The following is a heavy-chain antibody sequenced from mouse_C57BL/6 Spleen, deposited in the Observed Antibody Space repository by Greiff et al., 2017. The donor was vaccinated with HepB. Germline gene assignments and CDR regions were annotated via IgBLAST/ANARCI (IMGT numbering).Heavy chain of an antibody. CDR1: GFNIKDYY. J-gene: IGHJ1*03. CDR2: IDPEDGET. CDR3: ARTITTVGGYFDV. Sequence: EVQLQQSGAELVKPGASVKLSCTASGFNIKDYYMHWVKQRTEQGLEWIGRIDPEDGETKYAPQFQGKAPITADTSPNTAYLQLSSLTSEDTAVYYCARTITTVGGYFDVWGTGTTVTVSS. V-gene: IGHV14-2*01. D-gene: IGHD1-1*01.